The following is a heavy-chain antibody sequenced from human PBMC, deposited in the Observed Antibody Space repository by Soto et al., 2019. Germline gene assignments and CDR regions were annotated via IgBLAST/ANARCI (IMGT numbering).Heavy chain of an antibody. J-gene: IGHJ5*02. CDR2: IHHTGST. CDR1: GRSISEINSY. CDR3: ARPEGGYGSGYSWFDP. D-gene: IGHD5-12*01. V-gene: IGHV4-39*01. Sequence: ALGTLSLTCTVSGRSISEINSYWGWIRQTPGEGLEWIGTIHHTGSTYYNPSLKSRVIISLDTSKNQFSLKLSSVTAADTALYYCARPEGGYGSGYSWFDPWGQGTRVTVSS.